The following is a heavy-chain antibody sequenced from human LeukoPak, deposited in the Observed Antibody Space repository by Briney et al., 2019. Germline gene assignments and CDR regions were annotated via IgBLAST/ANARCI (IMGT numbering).Heavy chain of an antibody. V-gene: IGHV1-2*02. CDR1: GYTFTGYY. Sequence: ASVKVSCKASGYTFTGYYMHWVRQAPGQGLEWMGWINPNSGGTNYAQKFQGRVTMTRDTSISTAYMELSRLRSDDTAVYYCSAGYSSSWYYFDYWGQGTLVTVSS. CDR3: SAGYSSSWYYFDY. D-gene: IGHD6-13*01. J-gene: IGHJ4*02. CDR2: INPNSGGT.